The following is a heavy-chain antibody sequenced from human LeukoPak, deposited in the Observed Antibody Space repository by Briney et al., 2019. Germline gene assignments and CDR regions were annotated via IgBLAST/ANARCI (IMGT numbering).Heavy chain of an antibody. V-gene: IGHV3-7*01. CDR2: INKDGSER. Sequence: GGSLRLSCAASGFTFSGDWMSWVRQALGKGLEWVANINKDGSERYNVDSVKGRFTISRGNANKSLYLQMNSLRAEDTSVYYCARESKGRSKIDYWGQGTLVTVSS. D-gene: IGHD4-17*01. CDR1: GFTFSGDW. J-gene: IGHJ4*02. CDR3: ARESKGRSKIDY.